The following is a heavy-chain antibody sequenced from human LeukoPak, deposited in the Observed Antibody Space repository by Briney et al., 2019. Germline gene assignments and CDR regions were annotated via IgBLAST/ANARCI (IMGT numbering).Heavy chain of an antibody. D-gene: IGHD4-17*01. CDR1: GRSISSHY. V-gene: IGHV4-59*11. J-gene: IGHJ5*02. Sequence: TSETLSLTCTVSGRSISSHYWSWIRQPPGKGLEWIGYIYYSGSTNYNPSLKSRVTISVDTSKNQISLKLTSVTAADTAVYYCATTYGDYEDWFDPWGQGTLVTVSS. CDR2: IYYSGST. CDR3: ATTYGDYEDWFDP.